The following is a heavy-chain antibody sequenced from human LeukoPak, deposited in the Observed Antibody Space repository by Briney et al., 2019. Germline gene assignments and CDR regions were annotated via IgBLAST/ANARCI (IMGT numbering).Heavy chain of an antibody. Sequence: SETLSLTCTVSGGSISSGSYYWSWIRQPAGKGLEWIGRIYTSGSTNYSPSLKSRVTISVDTSKNQSSLKLSSVTAADTAVYYCARVSRGGSFEYYFDYWGQGTLVTVSS. D-gene: IGHD1-26*01. CDR2: IYTSGST. J-gene: IGHJ4*02. V-gene: IGHV4-61*02. CDR3: ARVSRGGSFEYYFDY. CDR1: GGSISSGSYY.